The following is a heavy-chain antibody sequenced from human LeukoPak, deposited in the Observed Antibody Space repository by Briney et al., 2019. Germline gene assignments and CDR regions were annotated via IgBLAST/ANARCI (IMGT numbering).Heavy chain of an antibody. V-gene: IGHV1-3*03. D-gene: IGHD3-3*02. Sequence: ASVKVSCKASGYTFTSYAMHWVRQAPGQRLEWMGWINAGIGNTKYSQEFQGRVTITRDTSASTAYMELSSLRSEDMAVYYCARAHFWSGYSYYFDYWGQGTLVTVS. CDR1: GYTFTSYA. J-gene: IGHJ4*02. CDR3: ARAHFWSGYSYYFDY. CDR2: INAGIGNT.